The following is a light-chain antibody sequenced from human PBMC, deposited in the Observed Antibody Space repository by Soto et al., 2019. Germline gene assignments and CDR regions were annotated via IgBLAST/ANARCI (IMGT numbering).Light chain of an antibody. CDR2: EVS. CDR1: SSDVGGYNY. J-gene: IGLJ3*02. Sequence: QSALTQPASVSGSPGQSITISCTGTSSDVGGYNYVSWYQQYPGKAPKLMIYEVSNRPSGVSNRFSGSKSGNTASLTISGLQTEDEADYYCSSYTSSGTWVFGGGTQLTVL. CDR3: SSYTSSGTWV. V-gene: IGLV2-14*01.